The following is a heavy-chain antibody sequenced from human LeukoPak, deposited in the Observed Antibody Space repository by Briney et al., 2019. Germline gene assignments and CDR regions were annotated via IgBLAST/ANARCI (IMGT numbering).Heavy chain of an antibody. V-gene: IGHV1-69*05. J-gene: IGHJ6*03. CDR2: IIPIFGTA. D-gene: IGHD6-13*01. Sequence: SVKVSCKASGGTFSSYAISWVRQAPGQGLEWMGRIIPIFGTANYAQKFQGRVTITTDESTSTAYVELSSLRSEDTAVYYCARGQLVAQGYYYYYYMDVWGKGTTVTVSS. CDR3: ARGQLVAQGYYYYYYMDV. CDR1: GGTFSSYA.